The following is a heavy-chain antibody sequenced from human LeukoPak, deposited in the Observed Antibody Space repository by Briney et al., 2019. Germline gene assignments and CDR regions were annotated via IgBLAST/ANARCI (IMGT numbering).Heavy chain of an antibody. J-gene: IGHJ4*02. CDR3: ARGDYSNGYPYRIDS. CDR2: INAGNGNT. CDR1: GYTFTSYA. V-gene: IGHV1-3*01. Sequence: ASVKVSCKASGYTFTSYAMHWVRQAPGQRLEWMGWINAGNGNTKYSQKFQGRVTMTRDTPISTAYLDLNRLTSDDTAVYYCARGDYSNGYPYRIDSWGQGTLVTVSS. D-gene: IGHD3-3*01.